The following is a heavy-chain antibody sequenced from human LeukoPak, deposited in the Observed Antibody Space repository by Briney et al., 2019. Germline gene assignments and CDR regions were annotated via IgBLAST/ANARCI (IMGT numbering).Heavy chain of an antibody. D-gene: IGHD6-13*01. J-gene: IGHJ3*02. CDR3: ARGLEQQLDDAFDI. CDR2: MNPNSGNT. CDR1: GYTFTSYD. Sequence: ASVKVSCKASGYTFTSYDINWVRQATGQGLEWMRWMNPNSGNTGYAQKFQGRVTITRNTSISTAYMELSSLRSEDTAVYYRARGLEQQLDDAFDIWGQGTMVTVSS. V-gene: IGHV1-8*03.